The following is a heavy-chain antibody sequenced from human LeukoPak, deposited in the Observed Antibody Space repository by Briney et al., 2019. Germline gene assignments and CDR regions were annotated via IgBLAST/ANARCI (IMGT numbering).Heavy chain of an antibody. Sequence: GGSLRLSCAASGFTFSSYSMNWVRQAPGKGLEWVSYISSSSSTIYYADSVKGRFTISRDNAKNSLYLQMNSLRAEDTAVYYCAREMDLYYMDVWGKGTTVTVSS. J-gene: IGHJ6*03. D-gene: IGHD2-2*03. CDR2: ISSSSSTI. CDR3: AREMDLYYMDV. CDR1: GFTFSSYS. V-gene: IGHV3-48*01.